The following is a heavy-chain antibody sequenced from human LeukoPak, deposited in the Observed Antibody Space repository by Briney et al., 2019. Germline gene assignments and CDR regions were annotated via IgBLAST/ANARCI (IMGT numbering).Heavy chain of an antibody. Sequence: NPGGSLRLSCAASGFTFSRYSMNWVRQAPGKGLEWVSSISSSSSYIYYADSVKGRFTISRDNAKSSLYLIMNRLRAEDTAVYYCVRVRGSCSSTSCYAARRYYGMDVWGQGTTVTV. CDR3: VRVRGSCSSTSCYAARRYYGMDV. CDR1: GFTFSRYS. V-gene: IGHV3-21*01. CDR2: ISSSSSYI. D-gene: IGHD2-2*01. J-gene: IGHJ6*02.